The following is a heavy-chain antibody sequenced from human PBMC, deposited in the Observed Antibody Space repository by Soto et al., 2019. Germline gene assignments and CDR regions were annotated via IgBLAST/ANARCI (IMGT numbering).Heavy chain of an antibody. Sequence: PGGSLRLSCAASGFTFSSHWMHWVRQAPGKGLVWVSRISNDGSTTTYADSVEGRFTISRDNAKNTLYLQTNSLRAEDTAVYYCARDYYDSNGYYSSSFDYWGQGTLVTVSS. CDR3: ARDYYDSNGYYSSSFDY. CDR2: ISNDGSTT. CDR1: GFTFSSHW. D-gene: IGHD3-22*01. V-gene: IGHV3-74*01. J-gene: IGHJ4*02.